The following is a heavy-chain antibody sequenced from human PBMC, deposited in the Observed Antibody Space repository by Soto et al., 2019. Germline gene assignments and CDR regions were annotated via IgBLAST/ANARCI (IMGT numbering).Heavy chain of an antibody. CDR1: GGSISSGGYS. D-gene: IGHD3-10*01. CDR3: ARGPYTREVRGVIRPFDY. CDR2: INHSGST. Sequence: SETLSLTCAVSGGSISSGGYSWSWIRQPPGKGLEWIGDINHSGSTNYNPSLKSRVTISVDTSKNQFSLKLSSVTAADTAVYYCARGPYTREVRGVIRPFDYWGQGTLVTVSS. J-gene: IGHJ4*02. V-gene: IGHV4-30-2*01.